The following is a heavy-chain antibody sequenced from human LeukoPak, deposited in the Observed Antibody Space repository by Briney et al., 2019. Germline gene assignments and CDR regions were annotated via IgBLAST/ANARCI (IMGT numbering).Heavy chain of an antibody. Sequence: SQTLSLTCTVSGGSISSGDYYWSWIRQPPGKGLEWIGYIYYSGSTYYNPSLKSRVTISVDTSKNQFSLKLSSVTAADTAVYYCARREYYDILTGYQNPDYYFDYWGQGTLVTVSS. J-gene: IGHJ4*02. V-gene: IGHV4-30-4*08. CDR3: ARREYYDILTGYQNPDYYFDY. CDR2: IYYSGST. CDR1: GGSISSGDYY. D-gene: IGHD3-9*01.